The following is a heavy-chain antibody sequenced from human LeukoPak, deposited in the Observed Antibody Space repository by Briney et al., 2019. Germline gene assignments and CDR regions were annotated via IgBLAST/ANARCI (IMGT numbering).Heavy chain of an antibody. J-gene: IGHJ4*02. CDR1: GGSFSGYY. D-gene: IGHD2-2*01. CDR2: INHSGST. Sequence: NSSETLSLTCAVYGGSFSGYYWSWIRQPPGKGLEWIGEINHSGSTNYNPSLKSRVTISVDTSKNQFSLKLSSVTAADTAVYYCANVPYCSSTSCSHGQKPVGEYFDYWGQGTLVTVSS. CDR3: ANVPYCSSTSCSHGQKPVGEYFDY. V-gene: IGHV4-34*01.